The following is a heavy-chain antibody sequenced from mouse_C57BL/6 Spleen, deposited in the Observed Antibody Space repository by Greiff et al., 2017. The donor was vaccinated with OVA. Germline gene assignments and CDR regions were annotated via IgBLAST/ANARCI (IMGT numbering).Heavy chain of an antibody. V-gene: IGHV5-15*04. CDR1: GFTFSDYG. D-gene: IGHD1-1*01. CDR2: ISNLAYSI. CDR3: ARRYYGSSYWYCDV. Sequence: EVKVEESGGGLVQPGGSLKLSCAASGFTFSDYGMAWVRQAPRKGPEWVAFISNLAYSIYYADTVTGRFTISRENAKNTLYLEMSSLRSEDTAMYYCARRYYGSSYWYCDVWGTGTTVTVSS. J-gene: IGHJ1*03.